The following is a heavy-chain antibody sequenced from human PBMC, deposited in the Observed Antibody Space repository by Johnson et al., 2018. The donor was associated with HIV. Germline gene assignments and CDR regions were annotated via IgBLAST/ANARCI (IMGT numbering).Heavy chain of an antibody. D-gene: IGHD3-22*01. CDR2: TYSGGST. CDR3: ARDPELDYFDNRAFDI. V-gene: IGHV3-66*01. CDR1: GFNVSTNN. Sequence: VQLVESGGGVVQPGGSLRLSCGASGFNVSTNNMNWVRQAPGKGLEWVSVTYSGGSTYYADSVKGRFNISRDISKNTLYLEMYSLRADDTAVYYCARDPELDYFDNRAFDIWGQGTMVTVSS. J-gene: IGHJ3*02.